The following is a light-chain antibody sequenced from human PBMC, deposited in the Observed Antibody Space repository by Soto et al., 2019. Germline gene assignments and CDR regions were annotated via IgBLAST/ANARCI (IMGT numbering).Light chain of an antibody. J-gene: IGKJ2*01. CDR3: QQYNNWPPET. CDR2: AAT. V-gene: IGKV3-15*01. CDR1: QSVSGN. Sequence: EIVMTQSPAILSVSPGERATLSCRAIQSVSGNLAWYQQTPGQLPRLLIYAATNRAPGVPDRFSGSGSGTDFSLTISSLQSEDFAVYYCQQYNNWPPETFGQGTKLEIK.